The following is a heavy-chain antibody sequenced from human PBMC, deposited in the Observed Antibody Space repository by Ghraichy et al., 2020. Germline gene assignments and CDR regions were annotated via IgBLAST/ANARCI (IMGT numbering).Heavy chain of an antibody. D-gene: IGHD5/OR15-5a*01. J-gene: IGHJ4*02. CDR2: IYYSGTT. CDR3: ARVYAYLIDY. V-gene: IGHV4-59*01. CDR1: GGSLDTYY. Sequence: SETLSLTCTVSGGSLDTYYWSWIRQPPGKGLEWIGYIYYSGTTTYNPSLESRVTISLDTSKKQFSLKVTSVTAADTAVYFCARVYAYLIDYWGPGIPVTVSS.